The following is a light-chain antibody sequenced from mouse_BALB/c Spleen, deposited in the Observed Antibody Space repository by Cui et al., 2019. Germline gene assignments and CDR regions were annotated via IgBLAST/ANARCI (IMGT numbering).Light chain of an antibody. CDR3: QQYHSYLYT. CDR1: SSVSY. Sequence: HIVLTQSPAIMSASPGEKVTISCSASSSVSYMYWYQQKPGSSPKPWIYRTSNLASGVPARFSGSGSGTSYSLTISSMEAEDAATYYCQQYHSYLYTFGGGTKLEIK. V-gene: IGKV4-61*01. CDR2: RTS. J-gene: IGKJ2*01.